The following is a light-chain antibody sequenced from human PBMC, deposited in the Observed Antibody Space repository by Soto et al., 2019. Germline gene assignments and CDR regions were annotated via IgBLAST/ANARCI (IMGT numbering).Light chain of an antibody. Sequence: DIVLTQSPGPLSVSPGERATPSCMSSQSVNSDYLAWFQQKPGQAPRLFIYGASTRTTGIPDRFSGSGSGTDFTLTIGRLEPGDVAVYYCLHYGGSPLTLGQGTRLEIK. CDR1: QSVNSDY. J-gene: IGKJ5*01. CDR2: GAS. V-gene: IGKV3-20*01. CDR3: LHYGGSPLT.